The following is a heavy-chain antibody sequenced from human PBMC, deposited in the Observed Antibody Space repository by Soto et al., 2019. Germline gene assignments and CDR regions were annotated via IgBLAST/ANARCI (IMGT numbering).Heavy chain of an antibody. V-gene: IGHV4-34*01. CDR2: INHSGST. CDR3: ARERSPTYYYDSSGYPHAPFDY. Sequence: SETLSLTVAVSGGSVSGYYWCWMRQPPGKGLAWIGEINHSGSTNYNPSLKSRVTISVDTSKNQFSLKLSSVTAADTAVYYCARERSPTYYYDSSGYPHAPFDYWGQGTLVT. D-gene: IGHD3-22*01. J-gene: IGHJ4*02. CDR1: GGSVSGYY.